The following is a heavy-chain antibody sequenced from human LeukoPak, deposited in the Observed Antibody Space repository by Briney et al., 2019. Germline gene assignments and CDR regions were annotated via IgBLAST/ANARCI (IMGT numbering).Heavy chain of an antibody. V-gene: IGHV3-7*01. J-gene: IGHJ4*02. CDR1: GFTVSTYW. CDR3: ARDSAGNDY. D-gene: IGHD6-13*01. CDR2: IKQDGSEK. Sequence: GGSLRLSCEASGFTVSTYWMIWVRQAPGKGLEWVANIKQDGSEKYYVDSVKGRFTIARDNAKNSLYLQMNSLRAEDTAMYYCARDSAGNDYWGQGTLVTVSS.